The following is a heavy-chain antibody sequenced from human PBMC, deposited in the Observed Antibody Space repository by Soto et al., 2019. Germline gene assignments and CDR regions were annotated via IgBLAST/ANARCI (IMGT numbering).Heavy chain of an antibody. Sequence: QVQLVQSGAEMKKPGASVKVSCKASGYTFTTYGISWVRQAPGQGLEWMGWISAYNGNTHYAQKLQGRATMTTDTSTSTAYGELRRLRSDGTAVYYCAREHFPSPCDSFDYWGQGTLVTVSS. V-gene: IGHV1-18*04. J-gene: IGHJ4*02. CDR1: GYTFTTYG. D-gene: IGHD3-3*02. CDR2: ISAYNGNT. CDR3: AREHFPSPCDSFDY.